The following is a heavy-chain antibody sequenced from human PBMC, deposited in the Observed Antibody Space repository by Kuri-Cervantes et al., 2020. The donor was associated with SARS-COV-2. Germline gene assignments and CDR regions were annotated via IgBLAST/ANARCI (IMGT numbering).Heavy chain of an antibody. CDR2: IYYSGST. Sequence: GSLRLSCTVSGGSISSYYWSWIRQPPGKGLEWIGYIYYSGSTYYNPSLKSRVTISVDTSKNQFSLKLSSVTAADTAVYYCATKEGTDAFDIWGQGTMVTVSS. CDR1: GGSISSYY. V-gene: IGHV4-59*01. CDR3: ATKEGTDAFDI. J-gene: IGHJ3*02.